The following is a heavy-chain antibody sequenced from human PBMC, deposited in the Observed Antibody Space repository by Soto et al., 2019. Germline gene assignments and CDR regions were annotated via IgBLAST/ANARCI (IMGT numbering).Heavy chain of an antibody. V-gene: IGHV4-61*01. CDR2: ISHTGTT. CDR1: GASVSSGIHY. CDR3: ARDYFDSSDYTTNWFDP. J-gene: IGHJ5*02. Sequence: SETLSLTCTVSGASVSSGIHYWSWIRQPPGKGLEWIGYISHTGTTNYNPSLKSRVTISADTSRNQFSLKLTSVTAADTALYYCARDYFDSSDYTTNWFDPWGQGSLVTV. D-gene: IGHD3-22*01.